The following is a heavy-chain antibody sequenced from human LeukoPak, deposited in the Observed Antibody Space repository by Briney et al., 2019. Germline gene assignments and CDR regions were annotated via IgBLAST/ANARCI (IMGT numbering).Heavy chain of an antibody. V-gene: IGHV4-59*01. D-gene: IGHD5-12*01. J-gene: IGHJ3*02. Sequence: SETLSLTCIVSGGSISSYYWSWIRQPPGKGLEWIGYIYYSGSTNYNPSLKSRVTISVDTSKNQFSLKLSSVTAADTAVYYCARDSKLGYVSIWGQGTMVTVSS. CDR1: GGSISSYY. CDR3: ARDSKLGYVSI. CDR2: IYYSGST.